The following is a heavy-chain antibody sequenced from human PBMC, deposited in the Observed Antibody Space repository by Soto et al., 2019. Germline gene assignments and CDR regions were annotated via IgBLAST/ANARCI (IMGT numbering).Heavy chain of an antibody. V-gene: IGHV1-46*01. CDR3: ARDHSVTTSGYSYWWFDP. Sequence: QVQLVQSGAEVQKPGASVKVSCKASGYTFISNWIHWVRQAPGQGLQWMGVINPSGGITVYAQMFQGRVTMTRDTSTATVYMELSSLRSEDTAVYYCARDHSVTTSGYSYWWFDPWGQGTLFAVSS. CDR1: GYTFISNW. CDR2: INPSGGIT. D-gene: IGHD3-22*01. J-gene: IGHJ5*02.